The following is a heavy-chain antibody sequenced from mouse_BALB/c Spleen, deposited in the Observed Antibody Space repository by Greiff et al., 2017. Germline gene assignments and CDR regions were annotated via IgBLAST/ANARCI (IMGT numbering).Heavy chain of an antibody. V-gene: IGHV1-63*01. J-gene: IGHJ2*01. CDR2: IYPGSGNT. CDR3: ARDGGSSYFDY. Sequence: QVQLQQSGAELVRPGTSVKISCKASGYAFTNYWLGWVKQRPGHGLEWIGDIYPGSGNTYYNEKFKGKATLTADKSSSTAYMQLSSLTSEDSAVYFCARDGGSSYFDYWGQGTTLTVSS. CDR1: GYAFTNYW. D-gene: IGHD1-1*01.